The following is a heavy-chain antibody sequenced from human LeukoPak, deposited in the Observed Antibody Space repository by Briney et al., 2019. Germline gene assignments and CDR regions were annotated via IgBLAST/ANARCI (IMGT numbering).Heavy chain of an antibody. Sequence: GGSLRLSCAASGFTFSSYDMLWVRQVTGKGLEWVSSFHTAGDTYYSGSVKGRFTISRENARNSLYLQMNSLRAGDTAVYYCARGLPGGLDIWGQGTMVTVSP. V-gene: IGHV3-13*01. CDR1: GFTFSSYD. CDR3: ARGLPGGLDI. D-gene: IGHD2-8*02. CDR2: FHTAGDT. J-gene: IGHJ3*02.